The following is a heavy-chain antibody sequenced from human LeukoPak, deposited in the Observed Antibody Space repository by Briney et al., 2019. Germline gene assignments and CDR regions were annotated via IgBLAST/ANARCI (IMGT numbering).Heavy chain of an antibody. Sequence: GRSLRLSCAASGFTFSSYSMNWVRQAPGKGLEWVSSISSSSSYIYYADSVKGRFTISRDNAKNSLYLQMNSLRAEDTAVYYCARGMGATVDYWGQGTLVTVSS. J-gene: IGHJ4*02. CDR3: ARGMGATVDY. CDR2: ISSSSSYI. D-gene: IGHD1-26*01. CDR1: GFTFSSYS. V-gene: IGHV3-21*01.